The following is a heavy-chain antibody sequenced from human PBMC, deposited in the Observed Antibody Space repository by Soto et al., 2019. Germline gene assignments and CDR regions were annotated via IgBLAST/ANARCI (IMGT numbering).Heavy chain of an antibody. CDR2: IIPIFGTA. J-gene: IGHJ4*02. V-gene: IGHV1-69*13. D-gene: IGHD2-21*02. CDR3: ARGAYCGGDCYSLYYFDY. Sequence: SVKVSCKASGGTFSSYAISRVRQAPGQGLEWMGGIIPIFGTANYAQKFQGRVTITADESTSTAYMELSSLRSEDTAVYYCARGAYCGGDCYSLYYFDYWGQGTLVTVSS. CDR1: GGTFSSYA.